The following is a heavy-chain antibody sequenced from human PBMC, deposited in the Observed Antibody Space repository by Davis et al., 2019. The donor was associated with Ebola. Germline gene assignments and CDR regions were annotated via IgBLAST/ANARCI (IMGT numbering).Heavy chain of an antibody. CDR1: GFTFSNYW. J-gene: IGHJ4*02. CDR2: IKQNAAEK. V-gene: IGHV3-7*01. CDR3: ASDIEYYFDY. D-gene: IGHD3-16*02. Sequence: GESLKISCAVSGFTFSNYWMSWVRQAPGKGLEWVANIKQNAAEKYYVDSVKGRFTISRDNAKNSLYLQMNGLTAEDTAVYYCASDIEYYFDYWGQGILVTVSS.